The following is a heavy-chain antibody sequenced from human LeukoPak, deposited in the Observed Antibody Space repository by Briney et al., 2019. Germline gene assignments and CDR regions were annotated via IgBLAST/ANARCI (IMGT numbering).Heavy chain of an antibody. Sequence: PSETLSLTCAVYGGSFSGYYWSWIRQPPGKGLEWIGEINHSGSTNYNPSLKRRVTISVDTSKNQFSLKLSSVAAADTAVYYCARGRGFGMITFGGVIATPFDYWGQGTLVTVSS. CDR1: GGSFSGYY. V-gene: IGHV4-34*01. J-gene: IGHJ4*02. CDR3: ARGRGFGMITFGGVIATPFDY. D-gene: IGHD3-16*02. CDR2: INHSGST.